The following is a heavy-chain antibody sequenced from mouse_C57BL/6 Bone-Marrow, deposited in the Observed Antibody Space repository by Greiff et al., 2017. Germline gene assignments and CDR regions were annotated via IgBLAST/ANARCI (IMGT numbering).Heavy chain of an antibody. D-gene: IGHD2-4*01. CDR2: IYPGSGNT. Sequence: VQLQQSGPELVKPGASVKISCKASGYSFTSYYIHWVKQRPGQGLEWIGWIYPGSGNTKYNEKFKGKATLTADTSSSTAYMQLSSLTSEDAAVYYSARYYDYDKKGLDYWGQGTTLTVSS. CDR1: GYSFTSYY. J-gene: IGHJ2*01. V-gene: IGHV1-66*01. CDR3: ARYYDYDKKGLDY.